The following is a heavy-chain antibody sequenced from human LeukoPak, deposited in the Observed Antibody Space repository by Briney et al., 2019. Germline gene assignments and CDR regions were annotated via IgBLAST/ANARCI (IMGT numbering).Heavy chain of an antibody. CDR2: INPNSGGT. D-gene: IGHD3-22*01. J-gene: IGHJ4*02. Sequence: ASVKASCKASGYTFTGYYMHWVRQAPGQGLEWLGWINPNSGGTNYAQKFQGRVTMTRDTSISTAYMELSRLRSDDTAVYYCASPATYYYDSSGYYPFDYWGQGTLVTVSS. V-gene: IGHV1-2*02. CDR3: ASPATYYYDSSGYYPFDY. CDR1: GYTFTGYY.